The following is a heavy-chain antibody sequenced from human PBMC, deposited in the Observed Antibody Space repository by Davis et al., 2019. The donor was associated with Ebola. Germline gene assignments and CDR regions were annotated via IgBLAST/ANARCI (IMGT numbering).Heavy chain of an antibody. CDR2: IIPIFGTA. V-gene: IGHV1-69*13. Sequence: SAKVSCKASGGTFSNYAISWVRQAPGQGLEWTGGIIPIFGTANYAQKFQGRVTIPADESTSTAYMELSSLRSEDTAVYYCARDRDSGSYSFDYWGQGTLVTVSS. D-gene: IGHD1-26*01. J-gene: IGHJ4*02. CDR3: ARDRDSGSYSFDY. CDR1: GGTFSNYA.